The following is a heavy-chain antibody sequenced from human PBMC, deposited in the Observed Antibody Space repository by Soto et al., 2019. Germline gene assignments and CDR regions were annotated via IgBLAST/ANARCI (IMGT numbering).Heavy chain of an antibody. J-gene: IGHJ4*02. CDR3: TIFGVVIGDFDY. CDR1: GYTFNSYD. V-gene: IGHV1-8*01. CDR2: MNPNSGKT. D-gene: IGHD3-3*01. Sequence: QVQLVQSGAEVKKPGSSVKVCCKASGYTFNSYDINWVRQATGQGLEWMGWMNPNSGKTGNAQRFQGRVNMTRNTPIRRAHMELRSLRSEEPAENDCTIFGVVIGDFDYWGQGTLVTVSS.